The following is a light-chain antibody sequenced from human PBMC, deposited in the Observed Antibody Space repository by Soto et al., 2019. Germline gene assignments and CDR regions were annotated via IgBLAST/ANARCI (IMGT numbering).Light chain of an antibody. CDR3: QQSFSVPIT. CDR1: QSIAGY. J-gene: IGKJ5*01. V-gene: IGKV1-39*01. CDR2: SAS. Sequence: DIQMTQSPSSLCASVGDRVTITCRASQSIAGYLSWYQQRPGKAPKFLIYSASSLQRGVPSRFSGSGSGTDFSLTINGLQPEDFATYFCQQSFSVPITFGQGTRLEIK.